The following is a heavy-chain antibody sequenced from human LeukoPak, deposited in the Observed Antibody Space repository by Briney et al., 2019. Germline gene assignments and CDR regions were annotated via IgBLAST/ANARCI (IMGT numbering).Heavy chain of an antibody. CDR3: AGLGYNDYVARYFDL. CDR1: GGSISSYY. J-gene: IGHJ2*01. D-gene: IGHD5-24*01. Sequence: PSETLSLTCTVSGGSISSYYWSWIRQPPGKGLEWIGYLYHSGTTNYNPSLKSRVTISVDTSKNEFSLKLTSVTAADTAVYYCAGLGYNDYVARYFDLWGRGTLVTVSS. CDR2: LYHSGTT. V-gene: IGHV4-59*08.